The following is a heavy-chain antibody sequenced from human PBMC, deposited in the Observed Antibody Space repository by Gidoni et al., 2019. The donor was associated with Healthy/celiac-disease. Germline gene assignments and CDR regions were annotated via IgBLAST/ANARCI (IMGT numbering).Heavy chain of an antibody. V-gene: IGHV3-9*01. J-gene: IGHJ5*02. Sequence: EVQLVEYGGGLVQPGRFLRLACAASGFPFDDYAMHWVRQAQGKGLGWVSGISWNSGGIGYADSVKGRFTISRDNAKNSLYLQMNSLRAEDTALYYCAKDGYDILTGYYHWGQGTLVTVSS. CDR3: AKDGYDILTGYYH. D-gene: IGHD3-9*01. CDR1: GFPFDDYA. CDR2: ISWNSGGI.